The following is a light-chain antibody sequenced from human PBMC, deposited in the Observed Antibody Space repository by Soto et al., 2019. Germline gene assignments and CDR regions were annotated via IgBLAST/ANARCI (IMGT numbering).Light chain of an antibody. CDR1: QSLTNY. J-gene: IGKJ2*01. CDR2: AAS. CDR3: QQSDSYPYT. V-gene: IGKV1-39*01. Sequence: DIQMTQSPSSLSVSVGDRVTITCRARQSLTNYLNWYQQKPGKAPKLMVYAASSLQSGDPSRFRGNGSGTGVTLTISSLHPVAFASDYCQQSDSYPYTFGQGTKVEMK.